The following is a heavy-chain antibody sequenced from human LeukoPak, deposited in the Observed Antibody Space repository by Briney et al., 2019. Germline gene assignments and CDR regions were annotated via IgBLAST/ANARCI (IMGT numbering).Heavy chain of an antibody. V-gene: IGHV3-30*04. Sequence: GGSLRLSCAASGFTFSSYAMHWVRQAPGKGLEWVAVISYDGSNKYYADSVKGRFTISGDNSKNTLYPQMNSLRAEDTAVYYCARESSPGAFDIWGQGTMVTVSS. CDR1: GFTFSSYA. CDR2: ISYDGSNK. J-gene: IGHJ3*02. D-gene: IGHD1-14*01. CDR3: ARESSPGAFDI.